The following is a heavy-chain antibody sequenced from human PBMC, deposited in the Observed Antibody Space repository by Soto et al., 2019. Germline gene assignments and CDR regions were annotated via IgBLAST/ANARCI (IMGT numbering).Heavy chain of an antibody. CDR3: ARDLDSSGFSPDWFDP. Sequence: SETLSLTFTVSGGSINSYYWSWIRQPAGKGLEWIGRIYTSGSTNYNHSLKSLVTMSVDTSKQQFSLKLTSVTAADKAVYYCARDLDSSGFSPDWFDPWGQGTLVTVSS. CDR1: GGSINSYY. J-gene: IGHJ5*02. CDR2: IYTSGST. D-gene: IGHD3-22*01. V-gene: IGHV4-4*07.